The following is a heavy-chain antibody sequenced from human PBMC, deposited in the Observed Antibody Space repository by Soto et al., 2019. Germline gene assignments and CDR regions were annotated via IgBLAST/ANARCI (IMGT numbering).Heavy chain of an antibody. J-gene: IGHJ4*02. CDR2: IYHSRST. D-gene: IGHD3-22*01. Sequence: PSETLSLTCAVSGYSISSGYYCACIRPPPGKGLEWSASIYHSRSTYYNPSLKSRVTISVDTSKNQFSLKLSAATATTTAVYCYARAHYDTHFPHDYWGQGTLVTVSS. CDR3: ARAHYDTHFPHDY. CDR1: GYSISSGYY. V-gene: IGHV4-38-2*01.